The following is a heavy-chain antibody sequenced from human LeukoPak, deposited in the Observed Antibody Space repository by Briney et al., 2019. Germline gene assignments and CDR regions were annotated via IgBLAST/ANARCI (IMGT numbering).Heavy chain of an antibody. J-gene: IGHJ6*02. Sequence: GGSLRLSCAASGFTFDDYTVHWVRQAPGKGLEWVSLISWDGGSTYYADSVKGRFTISRDNSKNSLYLQMNSLRTEDTALYYCAKDNGDGSGSPSPGVWGQGTTVTVSS. D-gene: IGHD3-10*01. CDR3: AKDNGDGSGSPSPGV. CDR2: ISWDGGST. V-gene: IGHV3-43*01. CDR1: GFTFDDYT.